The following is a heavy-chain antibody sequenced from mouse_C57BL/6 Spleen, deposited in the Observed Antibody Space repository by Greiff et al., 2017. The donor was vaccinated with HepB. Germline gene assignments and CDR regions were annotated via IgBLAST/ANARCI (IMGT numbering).Heavy chain of an antibody. J-gene: IGHJ4*01. Sequence: VQLQQSGPGLVQPSQSLSITCTVSGFSLTSYGVHWVRQSPGKGLEWLGVIWSGGSTDYNAAFISRLSISKDNSKSQVFFKMNSLQADDTAIYDCARTYGSRRDAMDYWGQGTSVTVSS. CDR2: IWSGGST. CDR1: GFSLTSYG. CDR3: ARTYGSRRDAMDY. D-gene: IGHD1-1*01. V-gene: IGHV2-2*01.